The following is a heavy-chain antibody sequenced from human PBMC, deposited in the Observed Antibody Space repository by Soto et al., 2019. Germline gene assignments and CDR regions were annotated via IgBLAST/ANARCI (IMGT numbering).Heavy chain of an antibody. CDR3: VREYDGGEREFYGWDV. CDR2: VHYTGSI. CDR1: GGPINYEYYH. D-gene: IGHD3-10*01. Sequence: SETLSLTCTVSGGPINYEYYHWTWIRQSPGKGLEWIGYVHYTGSIMYNPSFKSRVTISVYTSKNQFSLHLSSVTAADTAVYFCVREYDGGEREFYGWDVWGQWTTVTVSS. J-gene: IGHJ6*02. V-gene: IGHV4-30-4*02.